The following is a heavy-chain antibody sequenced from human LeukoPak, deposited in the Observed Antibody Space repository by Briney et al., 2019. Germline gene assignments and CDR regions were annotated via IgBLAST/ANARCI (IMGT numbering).Heavy chain of an antibody. Sequence: GGSLRLSCAASGFPFSGYWMTWVRQAPGKGLQWVASIKQDASDSRHVDSVKGRFTISRDNAKNSLFQQMNNLRPGDTAVYYCAKNIAAPGRVDYQLYGMDEWGQGTTVTVSS. J-gene: IGHJ6*02. D-gene: IGHD6-25*01. V-gene: IGHV3-7*01. CDR1: GFPFSGYW. CDR2: IKQDASDS. CDR3: AKNIAAPGRVDYQLYGMDE.